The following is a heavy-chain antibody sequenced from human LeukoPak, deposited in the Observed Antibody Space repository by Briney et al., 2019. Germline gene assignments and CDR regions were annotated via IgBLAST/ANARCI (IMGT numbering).Heavy chain of an antibody. CDR1: GYSFTSYW. CDR3: ARFMGPYCGGDCYDAFDI. Sequence: GESLKISCKGSGYSFTSYWIGWVRQMPGKGLEWMGIIHPGDSDTRYSPSFQGQVTISADKSISTAYLQWSSLKASDTAMYYCARFMGPYCGGDCYDAFDIWGQGTMVTVSS. J-gene: IGHJ3*02. V-gene: IGHV5-51*01. D-gene: IGHD2-21*01. CDR2: IHPGDSDT.